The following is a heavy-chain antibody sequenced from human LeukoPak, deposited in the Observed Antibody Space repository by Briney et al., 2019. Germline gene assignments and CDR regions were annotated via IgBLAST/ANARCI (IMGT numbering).Heavy chain of an antibody. CDR3: ARVRLRLEGYYFDY. V-gene: IGHV1-8*01. Sequence: ASVKVSCKASGYTFTSYDINWVRQATGQGLEWMGWMNPNSGNTGYAQKFQGRVTMTRNTSISTAYMELSSLRSEDTAVYYCARVRLRLEGYYFDYWGQGTLFTVSS. CDR2: MNPNSGNT. J-gene: IGHJ4*02. D-gene: IGHD6-6*01. CDR1: GYTFTSYD.